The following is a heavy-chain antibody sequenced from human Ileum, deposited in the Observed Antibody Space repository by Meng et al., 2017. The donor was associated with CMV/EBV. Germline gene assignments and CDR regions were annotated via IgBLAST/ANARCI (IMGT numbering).Heavy chain of an antibody. CDR3: ARDTRNYQFTQYFQH. CDR2: ISSASNYI. Sequence: GGSLRLSCAASGFTFRTYSMNWVRQAPGKGLEWVSSISSASNYIYYADSVKGRFTVSRDNAKNSVYLQMDSLRAEDTAVYYCARDTRNYQFTQYFQHWGQGTLVTVSS. CDR1: GFTFRTYS. J-gene: IGHJ1*01. D-gene: IGHD1-7*01. V-gene: IGHV3-21*01.